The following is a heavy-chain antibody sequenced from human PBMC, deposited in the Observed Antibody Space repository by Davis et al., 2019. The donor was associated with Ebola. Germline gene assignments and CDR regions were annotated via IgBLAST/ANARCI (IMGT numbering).Heavy chain of an antibody. Sequence: ASVKVSCKASGYTFTSYYMHWVRQAPGQGLEWMGIINPSGGSTSYAQKFQGRVTMTRDTSTSTVYMELSSLRSEDTAVYYCARGRNYDFWSGGYFYYYYMDVWGKGTTVTVSS. D-gene: IGHD3-3*01. CDR3: ARGRNYDFWSGGYFYYYYMDV. V-gene: IGHV1-46*01. CDR2: INPSGGST. CDR1: GYTFTSYY. J-gene: IGHJ6*03.